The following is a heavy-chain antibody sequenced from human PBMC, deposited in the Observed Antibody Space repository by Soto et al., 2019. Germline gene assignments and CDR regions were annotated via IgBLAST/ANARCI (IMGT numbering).Heavy chain of an antibody. CDR3: ARGGYSGYRYYYGMDV. CDR1: GGSLSGYY. CDR2: INHSGST. D-gene: IGHD5-12*01. Sequence: QVQLQQWGAGLLKPSETLSLTCAVYGGSLSGYYWSWIRQPPGKGLEWIGEINHSGSTNYNPSLKSRVTISVDTSKNQFSLKLSSVTAADTAVYYCARGGYSGYRYYYGMDVWGQGTTVTVSS. J-gene: IGHJ6*02. V-gene: IGHV4-34*01.